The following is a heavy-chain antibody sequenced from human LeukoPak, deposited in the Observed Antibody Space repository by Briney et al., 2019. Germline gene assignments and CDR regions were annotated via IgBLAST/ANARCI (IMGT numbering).Heavy chain of an antibody. Sequence: SETLSLTCTVSGGSISSSNYYWGWIRQPPGKGLEWIGSIYYSGSTNYNPSLKSRVTISVDTSKNQFSLKLSSVTAADTAVYYCARTAYYYDSRGAFDIWGQGTMVTVSS. V-gene: IGHV4-39*07. CDR2: IYYSGST. CDR1: GGSISSSNYY. D-gene: IGHD3-22*01. CDR3: ARTAYYYDSRGAFDI. J-gene: IGHJ3*02.